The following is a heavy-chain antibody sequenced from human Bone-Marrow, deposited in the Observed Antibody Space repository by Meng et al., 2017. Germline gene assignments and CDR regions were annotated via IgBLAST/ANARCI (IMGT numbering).Heavy chain of an antibody. D-gene: IGHD3-10*01. J-gene: IGHJ6*02. CDR3: ASTITMVRGVRDYYYYGMDV. V-gene: IGHV5-51*01. CDR2: IYPGDYDT. Sequence: GESLKISCKGSGYSFTSYWIGWVRQMPGKGLEWMGIIYPGDYDTRYSPSFQGQVTISADKSISTAYLQWSSLKASDTAMYYCASTITMVRGVRDYYYYGMDVWGQGTTVTVSS. CDR1: GYSFTSYW.